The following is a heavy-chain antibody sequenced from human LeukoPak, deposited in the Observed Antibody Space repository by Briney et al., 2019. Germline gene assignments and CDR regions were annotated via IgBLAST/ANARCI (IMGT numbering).Heavy chain of an antibody. CDR3: AIGLLWFGEASLNWFDP. CDR2: LYYSGST. V-gene: IGHV4-39*02. CDR1: CASISSNSYY. D-gene: IGHD3-10*01. Sequence: TAETLSLICTVSCASISSNSYYWGWIRPPPGKGLEWIGSLYYSGSTYSHPSLKSRVTISVDTSKNQFPLKLSSVTAADTAVFYCAIGLLWFGEASLNWFDPWGQGTEVTVSS. J-gene: IGHJ5*02.